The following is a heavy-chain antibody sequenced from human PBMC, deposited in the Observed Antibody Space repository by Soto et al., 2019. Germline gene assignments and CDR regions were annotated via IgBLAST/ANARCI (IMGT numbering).Heavy chain of an antibody. J-gene: IGHJ5*02. D-gene: IGHD1-1*01. Sequence: QVQLPASGTGLVKPSETMSLPCTVSGDSITGFYWSWIRKCARQGLEWIGRIYGTATTDYNPSLKSRFIMSVETSKPQFSLMVRSVTAADTAVYYCFRGGTKTLRVWFAAWRKGVSVTVSS. CDR3: FRGGTKTLRVWFAA. CDR2: IYGTATT. V-gene: IGHV4-4*07. CDR1: GDSITGFY.